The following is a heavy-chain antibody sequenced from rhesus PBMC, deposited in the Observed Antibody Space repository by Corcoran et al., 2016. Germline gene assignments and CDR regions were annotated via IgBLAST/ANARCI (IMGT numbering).Heavy chain of an antibody. CDR1: GGSISDSYY. CDR2: TYGSGGRT. Sequence: QVQLQESGPGLVKPSETLSLTCAVSGGSISDSYYWSWIRQPPGKGLEWIGYTYGSGGRTNNNPSLKSRVTMSTDTSKNQFSLKLSSVTAADTAVYYCARGISAEYFEFWGQGALVTVSS. CDR3: ARGISAEYFEF. V-gene: IGHV4-106*01. D-gene: IGHD3S6*01. J-gene: IGHJ1*01.